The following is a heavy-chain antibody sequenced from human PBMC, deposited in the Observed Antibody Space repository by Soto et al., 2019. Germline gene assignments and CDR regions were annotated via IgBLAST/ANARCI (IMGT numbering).Heavy chain of an antibody. CDR2: INHSGST. V-gene: IGHV4-34*01. J-gene: IGHJ4*02. D-gene: IGHD2-8*02. Sequence: SETLSLTCAVYGGSFSGYYWSWIRQPPGKGLEWIGEINHSGSTNYNPSLKSRITISVDTSKNQFSLKLTSVTAADTAVYYCARDKITGLFDYWGQGTLVTVSS. CDR3: ARDKITGLFDY. CDR1: GGSFSGYY.